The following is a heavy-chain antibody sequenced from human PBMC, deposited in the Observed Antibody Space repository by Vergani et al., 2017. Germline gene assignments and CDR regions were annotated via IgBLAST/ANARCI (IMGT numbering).Heavy chain of an antibody. D-gene: IGHD2-2*01. J-gene: IGHJ6*02. CDR3: ARARCSSTSCYYYGMDV. Sequence: QVQLVQSGAEVKKPGSSVKVSCKASGGTFSSYAISWVRQAPGQGLEWMGGIIPIFGTANYAQKFQGRVTITADESTSTAYMELSSLRSEDTDVYYCARARCSSTSCYYYGMDVWGQGTTVTVSS. CDR1: GGTFSSYA. V-gene: IGHV1-69*01. CDR2: IIPIFGTA.